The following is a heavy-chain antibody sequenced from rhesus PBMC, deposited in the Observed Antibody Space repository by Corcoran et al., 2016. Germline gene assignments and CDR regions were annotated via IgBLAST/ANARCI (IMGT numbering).Heavy chain of an antibody. CDR1: GGSFSSYW. CDR3: ARVRYYNIWTGYYPKYFDY. D-gene: IGHD3-3*01. V-gene: IGHV4-80*01. J-gene: IGHJ4*01. Sequence: QVQLQESGPGLVKPSETLSLTCAVSGGSFSSYWWSWIRQPPGKGLEGIGEINGNSGSTNSNPSLKSRVTISKDASKNQFVLRLSSVTAADTAVYYCARVRYYNIWTGYYPKYFDYWGQGVLVTVSS. CDR2: INGNSGST.